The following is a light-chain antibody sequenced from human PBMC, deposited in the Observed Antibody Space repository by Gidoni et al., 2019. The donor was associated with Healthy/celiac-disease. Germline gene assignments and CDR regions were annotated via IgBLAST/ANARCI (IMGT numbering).Light chain of an antibody. Sequence: SYELTQPPSVSVSPGQTARSTCSGDAVPKQYAYWYQQKPGQAPGLVIYKDSERPSGIPERFSGSSSGTTVTLTISGVQAEDEADYYCQSADSSGTYVVFGGGTKLTVL. J-gene: IGLJ2*01. CDR2: KDS. CDR1: AVPKQY. CDR3: QSADSSGTYVV. V-gene: IGLV3-25*03.